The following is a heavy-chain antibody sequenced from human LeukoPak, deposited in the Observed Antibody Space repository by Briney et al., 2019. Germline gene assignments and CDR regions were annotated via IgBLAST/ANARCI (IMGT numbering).Heavy chain of an antibody. J-gene: IGHJ5*02. Sequence: SETLSLTCNVSGGSISTTTNSWGWAWIRQRPTKGRDWNGSIYYGGSPYYTSSLKSRVTISVDTSKDQFSLTLASLTAADTAVYYCARRPIVGSTGFYFDPWGPGTLVTVSS. V-gene: IGHV4-39*01. CDR2: IYYGGSP. CDR3: ARRPIVGSTGFYFDP. D-gene: IGHD1-26*01. CDR1: GGSISTTTNS.